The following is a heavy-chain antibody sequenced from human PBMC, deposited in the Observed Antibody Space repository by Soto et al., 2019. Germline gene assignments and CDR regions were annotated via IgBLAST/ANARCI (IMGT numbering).Heavy chain of an antibody. CDR1: GCSISSYY. V-gene: IGHV4-4*07. J-gene: IGHJ4*02. D-gene: IGHD2-8*01. CDR3: ARYNSYAIDY. Sequence: ETLSLTCTVSGCSISSYYWSWIRQPAGKGLEWIGRIYTSGSTNYNPSLASRVTLSVDTSKNQFSLKMTSVTAADRAMYFCARYNSYAIDYWGRGTLVTVSS. CDR2: IYTSGST.